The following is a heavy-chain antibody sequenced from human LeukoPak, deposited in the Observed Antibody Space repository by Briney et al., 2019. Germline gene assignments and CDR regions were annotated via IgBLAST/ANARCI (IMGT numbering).Heavy chain of an antibody. CDR2: INHSGST. D-gene: IGHD6-13*01. J-gene: IGHJ5*02. CDR1: GGSFSGYY. Sequence: PSETLSLTCAVYGGSFSGYYWSWIRQPPGKWLEWIGEINHSGSTNYNPSLKSRVTISVDTSKNQFSLKLSSVTAADTAVYYCARGVGAAAGNSHWFDPWGQGTLVTVSS. V-gene: IGHV4-34*01. CDR3: ARGVGAAAGNSHWFDP.